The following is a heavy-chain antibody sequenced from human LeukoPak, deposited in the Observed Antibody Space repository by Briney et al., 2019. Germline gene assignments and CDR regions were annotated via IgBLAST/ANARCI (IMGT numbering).Heavy chain of an antibody. CDR1: GYTFTGYY. CDR3: ARRRMVHSASNWFDP. J-gene: IGHJ5*02. Sequence: GALVKVSCKASGYTFTGYYMHWVRQAPGQGLEWMGWMNPNSGNTGYAQKFQGRVTMTRNTSISTAYMELSSLRSEDTAVYYCARRRMVHSASNWFDPWGQGTLVTVSS. V-gene: IGHV1-8*02. D-gene: IGHD2-8*01. CDR2: MNPNSGNT.